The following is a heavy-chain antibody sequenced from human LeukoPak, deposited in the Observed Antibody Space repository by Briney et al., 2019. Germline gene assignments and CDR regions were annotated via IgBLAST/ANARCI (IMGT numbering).Heavy chain of an antibody. CDR3: ARDAMATIPRAMDV. CDR1: GGSINSSSYY. J-gene: IGHJ6*04. CDR2: IYYSGST. D-gene: IGHD5-24*01. V-gene: IGHV4-39*07. Sequence: SETLSLTCTDSGGSINSSSYYWGWIRQPPGKGLEWIGSIYYSGSTYYNPSLKSRVTISVDTSKNQFSLKLSSVTAADTAVYYCARDAMATIPRAMDVWGKGTTVTVSS.